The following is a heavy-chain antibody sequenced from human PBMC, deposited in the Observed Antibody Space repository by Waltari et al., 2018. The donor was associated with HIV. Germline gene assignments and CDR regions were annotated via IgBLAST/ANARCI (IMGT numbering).Heavy chain of an antibody. D-gene: IGHD3-22*01. Sequence: QVQLHESGPGLMKPSETLSRNCTVSGGTVSRGYWSGVRLSPGKGLEWIGYIYHRGSPSYNPSLKSRASISMDAARRQISLKLTSVTVADTAIYYCARDKMFDYDSVGNEFWGNYYVMDVWGQGTKVIVSS. J-gene: IGHJ6*02. V-gene: IGHV4-59*02. CDR3: ARDKMFDYDSVGNEFWGNYYVMDV. CDR1: GGTVSRGY. CDR2: IYHRGSP.